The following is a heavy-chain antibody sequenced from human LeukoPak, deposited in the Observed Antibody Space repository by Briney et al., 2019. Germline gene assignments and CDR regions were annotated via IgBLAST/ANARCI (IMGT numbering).Heavy chain of an antibody. V-gene: IGHV3-7*05. J-gene: IGHJ6*02. Sequence: PARSLRLSCAASGFTFSNYWMSWVSQAPGKGLEWVANIKQDGSEEVYVDSLKGRFTISRDNAKNSLFLQMNTLRAEDTAVYYCARDPYSSTWCYGMDVWGQGTTVTVS. CDR1: GFTFSNYW. CDR3: ARDPYSSTWCYGMDV. CDR2: IKQDGSEE. D-gene: IGHD6-6*01.